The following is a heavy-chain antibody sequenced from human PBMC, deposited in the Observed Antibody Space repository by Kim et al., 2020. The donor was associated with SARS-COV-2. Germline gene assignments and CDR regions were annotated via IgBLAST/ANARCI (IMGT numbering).Heavy chain of an antibody. CDR2: ISAYNGNT. Sequence: ASVKVSCKASGYTFTSYGISWVRQAPGQGLEWMGWISAYNGNTNYAQKLQGRVTMTTDTSTSTAYMELRSLRSDDTAVYYCARNPRPGIAVAGTRWFDPWGQGTLVTVSS. J-gene: IGHJ5*02. D-gene: IGHD6-19*01. CDR1: GYTFTSYG. CDR3: ARNPRPGIAVAGTRWFDP. V-gene: IGHV1-18*01.